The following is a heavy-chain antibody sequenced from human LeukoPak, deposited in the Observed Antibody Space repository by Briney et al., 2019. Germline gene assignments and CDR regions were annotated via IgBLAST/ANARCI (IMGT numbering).Heavy chain of an antibody. Sequence: SETLSLTCTVSGGSISSYYWSWIRQPPGKGLEWIGYIYYSGSTNYNPSLKSRVTISVDTSKNQFSLKLSSVTAADTAVHYCARDFRYCSSTSCYYGMDVWGQGTTVTVSS. D-gene: IGHD2-2*01. V-gene: IGHV4-59*01. CDR3: ARDFRYCSSTSCYYGMDV. J-gene: IGHJ6*02. CDR1: GGSISSYY. CDR2: IYYSGST.